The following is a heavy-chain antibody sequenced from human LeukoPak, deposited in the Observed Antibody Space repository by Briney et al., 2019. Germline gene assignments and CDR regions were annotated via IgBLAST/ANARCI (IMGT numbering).Heavy chain of an antibody. J-gene: IGHJ3*02. CDR3: ARVGSSKVDAFDI. Sequence: VASVKVSCKASGYTFTGYYMHWVRPAPGQGLEWMGWINPNSGGTNYAQKFQGRVTMTRDTSISTAYMELSRLRSDDTAVYYCARVGSSKVDAFDIWGQGTMVTVSS. CDR1: GYTFTGYY. V-gene: IGHV1-2*02. CDR2: INPNSGGT. D-gene: IGHD1-26*01.